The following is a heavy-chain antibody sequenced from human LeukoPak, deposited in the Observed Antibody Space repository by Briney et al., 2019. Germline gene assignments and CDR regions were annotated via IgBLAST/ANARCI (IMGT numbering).Heavy chain of an antibody. D-gene: IGHD3-22*01. CDR2: ISSRSSYI. CDR1: GFTFSSYS. CDR3: AREAYYYDSSGYVHDAFDI. V-gene: IGHV3-21*01. Sequence: GGSLRLSCAASGFTFSSYSMNWVRQAPGKGLEWVSSISSRSSYIYHADSVKGRFTISRDNAKSSLYLQMNSLRAEDTAVYYCAREAYYYDSSGYVHDAFDIWGQGTVVTVSS. J-gene: IGHJ3*02.